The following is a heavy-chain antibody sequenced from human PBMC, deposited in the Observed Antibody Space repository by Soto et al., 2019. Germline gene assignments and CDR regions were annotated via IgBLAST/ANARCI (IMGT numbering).Heavy chain of an antibody. V-gene: IGHV1-69*02. J-gene: IGHJ6*02. Sequence: VQLVQSGAEVKKPGSSVKVSCKASGGTFSSYTINWVRQAPGQGLEWMGRIIPILGIANYAQKLQGRVTITADKSTSTAYMELSSLRSEDTAVYYCASTYGMDVWGQGTTVTVSS. CDR3: ASTYGMDV. CDR2: IIPILGIA. CDR1: GGTFSSYT.